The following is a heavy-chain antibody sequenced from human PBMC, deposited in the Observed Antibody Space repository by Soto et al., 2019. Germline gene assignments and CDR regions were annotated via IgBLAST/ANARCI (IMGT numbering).Heavy chain of an antibody. D-gene: IGHD3-3*01. CDR1: GYTFTGYY. CDR3: ARSLITIFGVVSSRYYGMDV. J-gene: IGHJ6*02. Sequence: GASVKVSCKASGYTFTGYYMHWVRQAPGQGLEWMGWINPNSGGTNYAQKFQGWVTMTRDTSISTAYMELSRLRSDDTAVYYCARSLITIFGVVSSRYYGMDVWGQGTTVTVS. CDR2: INPNSGGT. V-gene: IGHV1-2*04.